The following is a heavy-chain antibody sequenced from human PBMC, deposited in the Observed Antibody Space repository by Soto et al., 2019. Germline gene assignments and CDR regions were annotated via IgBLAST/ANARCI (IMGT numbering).Heavy chain of an antibody. Sequence: SETLSLTCTVSGGSISNYYWIWIRQPPGKALEWIGYIYHTGSTNYNPSLESRVTISVDTSENQVSLGLSSVSAADTAVYYCARVSNEYSGNGAFDFWGQGTRVTVSS. CDR2: IYHTGST. D-gene: IGHD4-4*01. CDR1: GGSISNYY. J-gene: IGHJ4*02. V-gene: IGHV4-59*01. CDR3: ARVSNEYSGNGAFDF.